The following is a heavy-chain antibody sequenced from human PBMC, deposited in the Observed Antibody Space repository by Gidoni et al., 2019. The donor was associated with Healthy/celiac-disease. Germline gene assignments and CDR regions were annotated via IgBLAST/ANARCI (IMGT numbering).Heavy chain of an antibody. Sequence: EVQLVESGGGLVKPGGSLRLSCAASGFTFSSYSMNWVRQAPGKGLEWVSSISSSSSYIYYADSVKGRFTISRDNAKNSLYLQMNSLRAEDTAVYYCARVGTGSGSYYPNYGMDVWGQGTTVTVSS. V-gene: IGHV3-21*01. CDR1: GFTFSSYS. CDR3: ARVGTGSGSYYPNYGMDV. CDR2: ISSSSSYI. J-gene: IGHJ6*02. D-gene: IGHD3-10*01.